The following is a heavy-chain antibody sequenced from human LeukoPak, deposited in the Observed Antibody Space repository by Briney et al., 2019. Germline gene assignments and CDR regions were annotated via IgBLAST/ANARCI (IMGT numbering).Heavy chain of an antibody. J-gene: IGHJ4*02. Sequence: GGSLRLSCAASGFTFSSYSMNWVRQAPGKGLEWVSYISSRSSSIYYADSVKARFTISRDHAKNSLYLQMNSLRAEDTAVYYCASPLWFGEFRKYYFDYWGQGTLVTVSS. D-gene: IGHD3-10*01. CDR3: ASPLWFGEFRKYYFDY. CDR2: ISSRSSSI. CDR1: GFTFSSYS. V-gene: IGHV3-48*04.